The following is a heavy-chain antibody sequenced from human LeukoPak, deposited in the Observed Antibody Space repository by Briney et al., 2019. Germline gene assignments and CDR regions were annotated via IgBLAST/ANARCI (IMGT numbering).Heavy chain of an antibody. Sequence: SETLSLTCIVSGVSISNYYWSWIRQPPGKGLEWIGYVYNSGRTSYNPYLKGRVSISADMPKNQFSLKLTSVTAADTAVYYCAGGYFYWGQGALVTVSS. CDR1: GVSISNYY. CDR3: AGGYFY. CDR2: VYNSGRT. V-gene: IGHV4-4*08. J-gene: IGHJ4*02. D-gene: IGHD3-9*01.